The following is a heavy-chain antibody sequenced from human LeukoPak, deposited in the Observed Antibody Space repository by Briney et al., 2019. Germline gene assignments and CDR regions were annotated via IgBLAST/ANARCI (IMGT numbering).Heavy chain of an antibody. J-gene: IGHJ4*02. D-gene: IGHD4-17*01. CDR2: IYTSGST. CDR3: ARCQRGLTTVTTLDY. V-gene: IGHV4-4*07. Sequence: SETLSLTCTVSGGSISSYYWSWIRQPAGKGLEWIGRIYTSGSTNYNPSLKSRVTMSVDTSKNQFSLKLTSVTAADTAVYYCARCQRGLTTVTTLDYWGQGTLVTVAS. CDR1: GGSISSYY.